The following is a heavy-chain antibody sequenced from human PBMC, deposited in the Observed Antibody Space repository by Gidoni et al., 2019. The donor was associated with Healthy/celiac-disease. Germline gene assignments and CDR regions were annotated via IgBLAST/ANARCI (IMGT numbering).Heavy chain of an antibody. V-gene: IGHV3-30-3*01. CDR3: ARARDYYDSSGFIKVVTLLSDY. Sequence: QVQLVEPGGGGVQPGRSRRRSWEAAGFTFSSYALHWVRPAPGKGLEGVSVISYDGSNKYYADSVKGRFTISRDNSKNTLYLQMNSLRAEDTAVYYCARARDYYDSSGFIKVVTLLSDYWGQGTLVTVSS. CDR1: GFTFSSYA. D-gene: IGHD3-22*01. J-gene: IGHJ4*02. CDR2: ISYDGSNK.